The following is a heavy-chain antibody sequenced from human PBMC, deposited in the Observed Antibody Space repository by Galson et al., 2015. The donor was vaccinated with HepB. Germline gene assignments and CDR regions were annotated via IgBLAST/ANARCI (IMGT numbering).Heavy chain of an antibody. Sequence: SVKVSCKASGYTFTSYAMNWVRQAPGQGLEWMGWINTNTGNPTYAQGFTGRFVFSLDTSVSTAYLQISSLKAEDTAVYYCARVVEVHALDYYDSSGYPYYFDYWGQGTLVTVSS. D-gene: IGHD3-22*01. CDR1: GYTFTSYA. CDR3: ARVVEVHALDYYDSSGYPYYFDY. V-gene: IGHV7-4-1*02. J-gene: IGHJ4*02. CDR2: INTNTGNP.